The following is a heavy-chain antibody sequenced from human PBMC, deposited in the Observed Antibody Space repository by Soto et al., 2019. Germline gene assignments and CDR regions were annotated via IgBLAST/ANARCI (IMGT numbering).Heavy chain of an antibody. V-gene: IGHV3-23*01. Sequence: GGSLRLSCAASGFTFSSYAMSWVRQAPGKGLEWVSAISGSGGSTYYADSVKGRFTISRDNSKNTLYLQMNSLRAEDTAVYYCAKGEWLLHRASGDYYGMGVWGKGTTVTVSS. CDR3: AKGEWLLHRASGDYYGMGV. D-gene: IGHD3-3*01. CDR2: ISGSGGST. CDR1: GFTFSSYA. J-gene: IGHJ6*04.